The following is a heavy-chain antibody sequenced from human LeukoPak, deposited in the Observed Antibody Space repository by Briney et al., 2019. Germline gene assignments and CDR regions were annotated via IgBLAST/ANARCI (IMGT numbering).Heavy chain of an antibody. J-gene: IGHJ4*02. CDR2: IYYSGST. Sequence: PSETLSLTCTVSGGSISSYYWSWIRQPPGKGLEWIGYIYYSGSTNYNPSLKSRVTISVDTSENQFSLKLSSVTAADTAVYYCARDHKMYYFDYWGQGTLVTVSS. D-gene: IGHD5-24*01. V-gene: IGHV4-59*01. CDR1: GGSISSYY. CDR3: ARDHKMYYFDY.